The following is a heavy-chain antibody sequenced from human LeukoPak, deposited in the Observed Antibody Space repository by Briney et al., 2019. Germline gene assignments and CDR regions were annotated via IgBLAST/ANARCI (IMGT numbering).Heavy chain of an antibody. D-gene: IGHD4-17*01. V-gene: IGHV3-49*04. CDR1: GFNIVDYA. J-gene: IGHJ4*02. CDR3: SRGNGQTHGDIAY. Sequence: GGSLRLSCTASGFNIVDYAMSWVRQAPGKGLEWLGFIRSKAYGGTTQYAASVKGRFTISRDESRNIAYLQMNSLKTEDTAMYYCSRGNGQTHGDIAYWGQGTLVTVSS. CDR2: IRSKAYGGTT.